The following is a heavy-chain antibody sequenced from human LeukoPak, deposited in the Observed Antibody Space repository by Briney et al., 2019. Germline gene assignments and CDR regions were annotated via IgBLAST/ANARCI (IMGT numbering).Heavy chain of an antibody. V-gene: IGHV4-61*02. CDR2: VHTTGSL. D-gene: IGHD4-17*01. Sequence: SETLSLTCTVSGGSITSDVHYWNWIRQSAEKGLEWIGRVHTTGSLDYNPSLKSRVTISIDTSSNHFSLMMDCVTTTDTAVYYCARGTKSPRTTVLTSFWYFDLWGRGTLVTVSS. J-gene: IGHJ2*01. CDR3: ARGTKSPRTTVLTSFWYFDL. CDR1: GGSITSDVHY.